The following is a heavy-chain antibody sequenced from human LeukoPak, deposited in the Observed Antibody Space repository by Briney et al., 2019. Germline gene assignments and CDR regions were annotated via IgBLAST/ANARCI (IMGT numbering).Heavy chain of an antibody. CDR1: GFNFSRYG. Sequence: PGGSLRLSCAASGFNFSRYGMHWVRQAPGKGLEWVAVISYDGSNKYYADSVKGRFTISRDNSKNTLYLQMNSLRAEDTAVYYCAKDFLRGPDDYWGQGTLVTVSS. CDR3: AKDFLRGPDDY. V-gene: IGHV3-30*18. CDR2: ISYDGSNK. J-gene: IGHJ4*02. D-gene: IGHD1-14*01.